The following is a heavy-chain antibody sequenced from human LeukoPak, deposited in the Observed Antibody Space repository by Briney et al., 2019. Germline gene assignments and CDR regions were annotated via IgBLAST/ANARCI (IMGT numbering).Heavy chain of an antibody. Sequence: GGSLRLSCATSGFTFSSYGMHWARQAPGKGLEWVAVISYDGSNKYYADSVKGRFTISRDNSKNTLYLQMNSLRAEDTAVYYCAKDGESGYYLHWGQGTLVTVSS. CDR3: AKDGESGYYLH. CDR2: ISYDGSNK. D-gene: IGHD3-22*01. J-gene: IGHJ4*02. CDR1: GFTFSSYG. V-gene: IGHV3-30*18.